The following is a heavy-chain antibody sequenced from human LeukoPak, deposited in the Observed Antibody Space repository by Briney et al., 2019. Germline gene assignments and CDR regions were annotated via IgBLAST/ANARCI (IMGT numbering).Heavy chain of an antibody. Sequence: SETLSLTCAVYGGSFSGYYWSWIRQPPGKGLEWIGEINHSGSINYNPSLKSRVTISVDTSKNQFSLKLSSVTAADTAVYYCARGVLVEYSSSFSGWFDPWGQGTLVTVSS. CDR3: ARGVLVEYSSSFSGWFDP. J-gene: IGHJ5*02. V-gene: IGHV4-34*01. D-gene: IGHD6-13*01. CDR2: INHSGSI. CDR1: GGSFSGYY.